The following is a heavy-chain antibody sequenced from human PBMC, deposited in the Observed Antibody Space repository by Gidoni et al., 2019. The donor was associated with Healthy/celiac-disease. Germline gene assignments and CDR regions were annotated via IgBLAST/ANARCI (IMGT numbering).Heavy chain of an antibody. V-gene: IGHV3-30*18. CDR1: DFTFSSYG. CDR2: IAYNGSNK. J-gene: IGHJ4*02. Sequence: QFQLVESGGGVFQPGRSLGLSCQAPDFTFSSYGMPGVRQAPGKGLEGVAVIAYNGSNKYDADCVKGRFTISRENSKNTLYLQMNSLRAEDTSVYYCAKDRELVGEFDYWGQGTLVTVSS. CDR3: AKDRELVGEFDY. D-gene: IGHD6-6*01.